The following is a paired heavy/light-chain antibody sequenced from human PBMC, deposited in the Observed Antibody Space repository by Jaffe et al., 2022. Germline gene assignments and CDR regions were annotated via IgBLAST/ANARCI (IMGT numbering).Light chain of an antibody. Sequence: QSALTQPASVSGSPGQSITISCTGTSSDVGGYKYVSWYQQRPGKAPKLMIYEVSNRPSGLSNRFSGSKSGNTASLTISGLQAEDEADYYCSSYTGSSTVFGTGTRVTVL. CDR3: SSYTGSSTV. CDR1: SSDVGGYKY. CDR2: EVS. J-gene: IGLJ1*01. V-gene: IGLV2-14*01.
Heavy chain of an antibody. Sequence: QVQLVQSGSELKKPGASVKISCKASGYTFTRNAMNWVRQAPGQGLEWMGWINTKTGNPTYVQGFTGRFVFSLDTSVSTAYLQISSLKADDTAVYYCARDGSRATFDYWGQGTLVTVSS. D-gene: IGHD1-26*01. CDR3: ARDGSRATFDY. J-gene: IGHJ4*02. V-gene: IGHV7-4-1*02. CDR1: GYTFTRNA. CDR2: INTKTGNP.